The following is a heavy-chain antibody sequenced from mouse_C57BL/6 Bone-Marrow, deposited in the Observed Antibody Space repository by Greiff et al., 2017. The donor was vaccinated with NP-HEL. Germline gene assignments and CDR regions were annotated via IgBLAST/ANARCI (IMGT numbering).Heavy chain of an antibody. Sequence: QVQLQQPGTELVKPGASVKLSCKASGYTFTSYWMHWVKQRPGQGLEWIGNVNPSNGGTNYNEKFKSKATLAVDKSSSTAYMQLSSLTSEDAAVYYCARRSYDEDAMDYWGQGTSVTVSS. V-gene: IGHV1-53*01. D-gene: IGHD2-12*01. CDR3: ARRSYDEDAMDY. CDR2: VNPSNGGT. J-gene: IGHJ4*01. CDR1: GYTFTSYW.